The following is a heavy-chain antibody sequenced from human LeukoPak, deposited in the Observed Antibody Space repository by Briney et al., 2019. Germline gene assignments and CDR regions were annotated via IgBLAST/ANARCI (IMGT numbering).Heavy chain of an antibody. Sequence: GGSLRLSCAASGFTFSSYAMSWVRQASGKGLEWVSAISGSGGSTYYADSVKGRFTISRDNSKNTLYLQMNSLRAEDTAVYYCAKDRGTSWAAAHDYWGQGTLVTVSS. J-gene: IGHJ4*02. CDR1: GFTFSSYA. V-gene: IGHV3-23*01. CDR2: ISGSGGST. D-gene: IGHD6-13*01. CDR3: AKDRGTSWAAAHDY.